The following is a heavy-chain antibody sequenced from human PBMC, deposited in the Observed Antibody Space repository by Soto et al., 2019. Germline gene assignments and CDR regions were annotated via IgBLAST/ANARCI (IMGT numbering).Heavy chain of an antibody. CDR1: GGSFSGYY. CDR2: INHSGST. CDR3: ARGHFLYYDFWSGYSIGYYYGMDV. V-gene: IGHV4-34*01. Sequence: PSETLSLTCAVYGGSFSGYYWSWIRQPPGKGLEWIGEINHSGSTNYNPSLKSRVTISVDTSKNQFSLKLSSVTAADTAVYYCARGHFLYYDFWSGYSIGYYYGMDVWGQGTTVTVSS. J-gene: IGHJ6*02. D-gene: IGHD3-3*01.